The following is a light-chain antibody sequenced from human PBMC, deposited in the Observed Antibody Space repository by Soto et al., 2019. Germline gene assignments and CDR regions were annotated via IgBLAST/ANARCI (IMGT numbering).Light chain of an antibody. J-gene: IGKJ4*01. CDR2: AAS. CDR1: QSISRY. Sequence: DIQMTQSPFSLSASVGDRVTITCRASQSISRYLNWYQQKPGKAPKLLIFAASTLESGVPSRFSGSGSGTDFTLTISSLQHEDFATYYCQQSFSAPLTFGGGTKVDIK. CDR3: QQSFSAPLT. V-gene: IGKV1-39*01.